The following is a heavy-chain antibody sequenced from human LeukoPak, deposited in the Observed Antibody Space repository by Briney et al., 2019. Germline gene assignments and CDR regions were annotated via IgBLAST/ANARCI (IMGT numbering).Heavy chain of an antibody. D-gene: IGHD3-10*01. Sequence: PSETLSLTCTVSGGSITSYYWSWTRQPPGKGLEWIGYIYYSGSTNYNPSLNSRVTISVDTSKNQFSLKLSSVTAADTAVYYCARAARRYYYGSGSYYTSWGQGTLVTVSS. V-gene: IGHV4-59*12. J-gene: IGHJ5*02. CDR3: ARAARRYYYGSGSYYTS. CDR1: GGSITSYY. CDR2: IYYSGST.